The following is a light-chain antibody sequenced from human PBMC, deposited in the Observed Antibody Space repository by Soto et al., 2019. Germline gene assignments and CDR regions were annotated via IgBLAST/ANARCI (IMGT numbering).Light chain of an antibody. CDR1: QSISNY. J-gene: IGKJ5*01. CDR3: QHFKSFPIT. Sequence: DIQMTQSPSTLPASVGDRVTITCRASQSISNYLNWYQQKPGKAPKLLIYAASSLQSGVPSRFSGSGSGTEFTLTISSLQPDDFATYYCQHFKSFPITFGQGTRLEVK. CDR2: AAS. V-gene: IGKV1-39*01.